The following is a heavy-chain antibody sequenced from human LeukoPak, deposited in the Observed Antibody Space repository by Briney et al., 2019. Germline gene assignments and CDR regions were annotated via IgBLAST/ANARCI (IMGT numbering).Heavy chain of an antibody. CDR3: AREGPYGRYFDY. J-gene: IGHJ4*02. Sequence: PGGSLRLSCAASGFTFSSYGMHWVRQAPGKGLEWVAVIWYDGSNKYYADSVKGRFTISRDNSKNTLYLQMNSLRAEDTAVYYCAREGPYGRYFDYWGQGTLVTVSS. D-gene: IGHD3-10*01. V-gene: IGHV3-33*01. CDR2: IWYDGSNK. CDR1: GFTFSSYG.